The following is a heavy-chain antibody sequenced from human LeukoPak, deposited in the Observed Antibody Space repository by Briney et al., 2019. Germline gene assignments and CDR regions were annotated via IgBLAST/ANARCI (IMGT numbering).Heavy chain of an antibody. CDR3: ARVYWGATPQYYFDY. V-gene: IGHV1-69*13. J-gene: IGHJ4*02. CDR1: GGTFSSYA. Sequence: SVKVSCKASGGTFSSYAISWVRQAPGQGLEWMGGIIPIFGTANYAQKFQGGVTITAGESTSTAYMELSSLRSEDTAVYSCARVYWGATPQYYFDYWGQGTLVTVSS. D-gene: IGHD1-26*01. CDR2: IIPIFGTA.